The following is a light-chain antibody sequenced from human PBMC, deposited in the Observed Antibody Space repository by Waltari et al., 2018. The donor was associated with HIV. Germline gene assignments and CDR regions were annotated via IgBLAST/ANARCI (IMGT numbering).Light chain of an antibody. CDR2: GRN. CDR3: NSRDSSVHHLI. V-gene: IGLV3-19*01. Sequence: SSELTQDPAVSVALGQTVRITCQGDSLRSYYASWYQQKPGQAPVLLIYGRNSRPSGIPDRFSGSSSGITASLTITGAQAEDEADYYCNSRDSSVHHLIFGGGTKVTVL. J-gene: IGLJ2*01. CDR1: SLRSYY.